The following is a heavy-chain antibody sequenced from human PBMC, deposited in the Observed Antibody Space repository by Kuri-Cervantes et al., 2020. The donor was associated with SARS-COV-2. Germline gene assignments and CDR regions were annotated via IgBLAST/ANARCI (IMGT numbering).Heavy chain of an antibody. CDR1: GGSFSGYY. CDR2: IHYSGDT. J-gene: IGHJ2*01. V-gene: IGHV4-59*01. D-gene: IGHD6-19*01. CDR3: AREPYSSGWMEL. Sequence: GSLRLSCAVYGGSFSGYYWSWIRQPPGKGLEWIGYIHYSGDTNYNPSLKSRVTISADTSKNQFSLKLSSVTAADTAVYYCAREPYSSGWMELWGRGTLVTVSS.